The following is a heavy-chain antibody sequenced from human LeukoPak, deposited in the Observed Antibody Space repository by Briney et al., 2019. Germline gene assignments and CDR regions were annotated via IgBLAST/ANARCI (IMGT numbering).Heavy chain of an antibody. D-gene: IGHD4-17*01. J-gene: IGHJ4*02. V-gene: IGHV3-48*03. Sequence: GGSLRLSCAASRFTSSNYAMKWVRQAPGKGLELISYISSDGGAIYYTDSVKGRFTISRDNSKNSLYLQMNSQRAEDTAVYYCARDYAGDLSDYWGQGTLVTVSS. CDR3: ARDYAGDLSDY. CDR2: ISSDGGAI. CDR1: RFTSSNYA.